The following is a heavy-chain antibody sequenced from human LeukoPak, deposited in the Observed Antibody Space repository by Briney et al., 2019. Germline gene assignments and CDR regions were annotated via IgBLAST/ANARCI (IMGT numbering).Heavy chain of an antibody. CDR3: ATDCSSTSCYVGSYYYYGMDV. J-gene: IGHJ6*02. V-gene: IGHV1-46*01. D-gene: IGHD2-2*01. Sequence: ASVKVSCKASGYTFTSYYMHWARQAPGQGLEWMGIINPSGGSTSYAQKFQGRVTMTRDTSTSTVYMELSSLRSEDTAVYYCATDCSSTSCYVGSYYYYGMDVWGQGTTVTVSS. CDR2: INPSGGST. CDR1: GYTFTSYY.